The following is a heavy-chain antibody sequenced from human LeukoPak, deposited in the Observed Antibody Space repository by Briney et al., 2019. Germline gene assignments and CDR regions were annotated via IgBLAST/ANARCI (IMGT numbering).Heavy chain of an antibody. CDR1: GGSFSGYY. CDR2: INHSEIT. V-gene: IGHV4-34*01. D-gene: IGHD3-9*01. CDR3: ARAVTYHDVLTGYYRDYFDY. Sequence: SETLSLTCAVYGGSFSGYYWSWIRQPPGKGLEWIREINHSEITNYNPSLKSRVTISVDTSKNQFSLKLSSVTAADTAVYYCARAVTYHDVLTGYYRDYFDYWGQGILVTVSS. J-gene: IGHJ4*02.